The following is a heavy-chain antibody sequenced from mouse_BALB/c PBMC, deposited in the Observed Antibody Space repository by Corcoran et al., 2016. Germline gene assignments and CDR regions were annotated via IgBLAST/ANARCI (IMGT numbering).Heavy chain of an antibody. J-gene: IGHJ3*01. CDR2: IDPFNGGT. D-gene: IGHD2-1*01. V-gene: IGHV1S135*01. CDR1: GYSFTSYY. CDR3: ARSAYGNSWFAY. Sequence: EIQLQQSGPELMKPGASVKISCKASGYSFTSYYMHWVKQSHGKSLEWIGYIDPFNGGTSYNQKFKGKATLTVDESSSTAYMHLSSLTSEDSAVYYCARSAYGNSWFAYWGQGTLVTVSA.